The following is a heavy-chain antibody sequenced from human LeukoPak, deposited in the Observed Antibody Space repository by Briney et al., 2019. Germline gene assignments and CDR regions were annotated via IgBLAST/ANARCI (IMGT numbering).Heavy chain of an antibody. D-gene: IGHD1-1*01. CDR2: ITYDGSNQ. J-gene: IGHJ4*02. V-gene: IGHV3-30*02. CDR3: AKYGKRHGIFDY. CDR1: GFTLSGYG. Sequence: GGSLRLSCAVSGFTLSGYGMQWVRQAPGKGPEWAAFITYDGSNQYYADSVKGRFTISRDNSKNTLYLQMNSLRPEDTAVYYCAKYGKRHGIFDYWGQGTLVTVSS.